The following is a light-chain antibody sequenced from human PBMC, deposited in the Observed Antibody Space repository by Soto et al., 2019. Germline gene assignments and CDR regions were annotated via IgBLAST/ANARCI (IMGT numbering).Light chain of an antibody. CDR2: AAS. J-gene: IGKJ3*01. CDR1: QGISNF. CDR3: PQLNSYLFT. Sequence: DIQLTQSPSFLSASVGDRVTITCRARQGISNFLAWYQQKPGKAPKLLIYAASTLQSGVPSRFSGSGSGTEVTPTISSLEPEDFATYFCPQLNSYLFTFGPGTKVDIK. V-gene: IGKV1-9*01.